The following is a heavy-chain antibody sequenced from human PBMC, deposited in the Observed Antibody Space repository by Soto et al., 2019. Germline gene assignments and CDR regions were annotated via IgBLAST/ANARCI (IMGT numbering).Heavy chain of an antibody. CDR2: IEPNGNNP. Sequence: GSLRLSCAASGFTSSSYALHWVRQAPGRGLEWVAVIEPNGNNPDYVDSVKGRFTISKDNSMNTVYLQMNSLRVEDTAVYYCTKDRVPDGIYSFDYWGQGALVTVSS. CDR1: GFTSSSYA. J-gene: IGHJ4*02. CDR3: TKDRVPDGIYSFDY. D-gene: IGHD2-15*01. V-gene: IGHV3-30-3*01.